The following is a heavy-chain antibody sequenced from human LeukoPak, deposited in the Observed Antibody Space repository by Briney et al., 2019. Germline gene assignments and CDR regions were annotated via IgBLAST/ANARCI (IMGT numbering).Heavy chain of an antibody. V-gene: IGHV1-69*13. CDR1: GGTFSSYA. CDR3: ARDQYYDSSGYYSPFDY. D-gene: IGHD3-22*01. J-gene: IGHJ4*02. CDR2: IIPIFGTA. Sequence: GASVKVSCKASGGTFSSYAISWVRQAPGQGLEWMGGIIPIFGTANYAQKFQGRVTITADESTSTAYMELSSLRSEDTAVYYCARDQYYDSSGYYSPFDYWGQGTLVTVSS.